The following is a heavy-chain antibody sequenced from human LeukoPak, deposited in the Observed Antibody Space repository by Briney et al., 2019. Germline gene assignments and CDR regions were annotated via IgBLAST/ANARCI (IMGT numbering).Heavy chain of an antibody. J-gene: IGHJ4*02. V-gene: IGHV3-21*01. CDR1: GFTFRSYS. CDR2: ISSSSSYI. Sequence: PGGSLRLSCAASGFTFRSYSMNWVRQAPGKGLEWVSSISSSSSYIYYADSVKGRFTVSRDNAKNSLYLQMNSLRAEDTAVYYCARDREYFYDSSAICFDYWGQGTLVTVSS. CDR3: ARDREYFYDSSAICFDY. D-gene: IGHD3-22*01.